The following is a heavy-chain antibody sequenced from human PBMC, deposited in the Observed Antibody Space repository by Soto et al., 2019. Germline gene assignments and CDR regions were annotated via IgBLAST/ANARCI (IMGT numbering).Heavy chain of an antibody. V-gene: IGHV1-2*04. D-gene: IGHD3-3*01. Sequence: GASVKVSCKASGYTFTGYYMHWVRQAPGQGLEWMGWINPNSGGTNYAQKFQGWVTMTRDTSISTAYMELSRLRSDDTAVYYCARGGGITIFGVVIYNWFDPWGQGTLVTVSS. CDR3: ARGGGITIFGVVIYNWFDP. CDR1: GYTFTGYY. CDR2: INPNSGGT. J-gene: IGHJ5*02.